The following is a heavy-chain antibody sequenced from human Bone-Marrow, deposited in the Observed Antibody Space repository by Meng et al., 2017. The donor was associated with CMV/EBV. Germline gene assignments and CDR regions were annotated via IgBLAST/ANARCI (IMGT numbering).Heavy chain of an antibody. Sequence: ASVKVSCKATGYTFTDCYILWVRQTPGQGLEWMGWINPSSGGTNYAQKFQGRVTMTRDTSISTAYMELNRLTSDDTAVYYCARERADYCGQGTLVTVSS. CDR3: ARERADY. J-gene: IGHJ4*02. CDR2: INPSSGGT. CDR1: GYTFTDCY. V-gene: IGHV1-2*02.